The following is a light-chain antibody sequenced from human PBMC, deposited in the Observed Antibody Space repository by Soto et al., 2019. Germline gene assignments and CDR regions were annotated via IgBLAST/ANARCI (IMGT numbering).Light chain of an antibody. CDR2: EGS. V-gene: IGLV2-14*01. J-gene: IGLJ2*01. Sequence: QSALTQPASVSGSPRQSITISCTGASSDVGGYTYVSWFQQHPGKAPKLIIYEGSKRPSGVSNRFSGSKSGNTASLTISGLQAEDEADYYCCSYESTNTLVLGGGTKLTVL. CDR3: CSYESTNTLV. CDR1: SSDVGGYTY.